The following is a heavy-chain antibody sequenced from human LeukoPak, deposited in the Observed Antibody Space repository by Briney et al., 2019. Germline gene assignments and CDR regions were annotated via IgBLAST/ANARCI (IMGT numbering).Heavy chain of an antibody. CDR2: IFYIGST. V-gene: IGHV4-39*01. J-gene: IGHJ4*02. CDR1: GGSISSSAYY. CDR3: ARHGDWFGEDY. D-gene: IGHD3-10*01. Sequence: PSETLSLTCTVSGGSISSSAYYWGWIRQPPGKGLEWIGNIFYIGSTYYNPSLKSRVTISVDTSKNQFSLKLSSVTAADMAVYYCARHGDWFGEDYWGQGTLVTVSS.